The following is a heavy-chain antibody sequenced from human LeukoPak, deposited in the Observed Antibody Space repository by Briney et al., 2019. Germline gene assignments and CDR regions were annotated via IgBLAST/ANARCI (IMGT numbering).Heavy chain of an antibody. V-gene: IGHV1-8*01. D-gene: IGHD6-13*01. Sequence: ASVKVSCKASGYTFTSYDINWVRQATGQGLEWMGWMNPNSGNTGYAQKFQGRVTMTRNTSISTAYMELSSLRSEDTAVYYCAREVGSSSWYPPGYYYYYGMDVWGQGTTVTVSS. CDR2: MNPNSGNT. CDR3: AREVGSSSWYPPGYYYYYGMDV. CDR1: GYTFTSYD. J-gene: IGHJ6*02.